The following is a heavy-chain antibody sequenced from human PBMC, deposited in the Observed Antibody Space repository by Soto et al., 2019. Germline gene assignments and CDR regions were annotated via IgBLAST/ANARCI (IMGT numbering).Heavy chain of an antibody. CDR1: GDSVNSGSVY. D-gene: IGHD2-21*02. CDR2: FYHTGSS. J-gene: IGHJ4*02. V-gene: IGHV4-61*01. CDR3: ARGDRLLTMCDY. Sequence: SETLSLTCTVSGDSVNSGSVYWSWIRQPPGKGLEWIGYFYHTGSSDSSPSLKSRVTISMDTSKNLFSLSLRSVTAADTAIYYCARGDRLLTMCDYWGQGLLVTVSS.